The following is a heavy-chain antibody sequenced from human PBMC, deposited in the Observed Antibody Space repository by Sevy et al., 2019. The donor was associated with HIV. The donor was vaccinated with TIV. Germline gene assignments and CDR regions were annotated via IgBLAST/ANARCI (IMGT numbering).Heavy chain of an antibody. V-gene: IGHV4-30-4*01. Sequence: SETLSLTCTVSGGSISSGDYYWSWIRQPPGKGLEWIGYIYYSGSTYYNPSLKSRVTISVDTSKNQFSLKLSSVTAADTAVYYCARDSYYDIWTGYCTSGMDVWGQGTTVTVSS. CDR3: ARDSYYDIWTGYCTSGMDV. J-gene: IGHJ6*02. D-gene: IGHD3-9*01. CDR2: IYYSGST. CDR1: GGSISSGDYY.